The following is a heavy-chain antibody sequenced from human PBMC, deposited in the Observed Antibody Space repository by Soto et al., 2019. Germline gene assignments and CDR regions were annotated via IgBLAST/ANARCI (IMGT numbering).Heavy chain of an antibody. V-gene: IGHV1-69*12. CDR3: ASDRGYGLVN. J-gene: IGHJ4*02. CDR1: GGTFSSYG. CDR2: IIPMFGIT. D-gene: IGHD2-15*01. Sequence: QVQLVQSGAEVKKPGSSLKVSCQVSGGTFSSYGFTWVRQAPGQGLEWMGGIIPMFGITNFTQKFQDRMTISADASTSTAYLQVKSLGSDDTAIYFCASDRGYGLVNWGQGTRLPVSP.